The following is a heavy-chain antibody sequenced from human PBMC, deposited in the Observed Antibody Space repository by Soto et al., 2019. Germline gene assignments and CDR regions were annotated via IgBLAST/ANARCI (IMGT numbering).Heavy chain of an antibody. V-gene: IGHV3-23*01. J-gene: IGHJ4*02. D-gene: IGHD3-22*01. CDR1: GFTFSSYA. Sequence: GGSLRLSCAASGFTFSSYAMSWVRQAPGKGLEWVSAISGSGGSTYYADSVKGRFTISRDNSKNTLYLQMNSLRAEDTAVYYCAKDPYYYDSSGYYPFNYWGQGTLVTVSS. CDR3: AKDPYYYDSSGYYPFNY. CDR2: ISGSGGST.